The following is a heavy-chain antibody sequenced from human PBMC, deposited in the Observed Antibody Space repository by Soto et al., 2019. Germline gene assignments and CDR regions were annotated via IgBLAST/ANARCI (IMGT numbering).Heavy chain of an antibody. CDR1: GGTFSIYA. V-gene: IGHV1-69*13. J-gene: IGHJ5*02. CDR2: IIPIFGTA. Sequence: SVKVSCKASGGTFSIYAISGVRQSPGQGLEWMGGIIPIFGTANYAQKFQGRVTITADESTSTAYMELSSLRSEDTAVYYCARAPDIFGGNWFDPWGQGTLVTVSS. CDR3: ARAPDIFGGNWFDP. D-gene: IGHD3-3*02.